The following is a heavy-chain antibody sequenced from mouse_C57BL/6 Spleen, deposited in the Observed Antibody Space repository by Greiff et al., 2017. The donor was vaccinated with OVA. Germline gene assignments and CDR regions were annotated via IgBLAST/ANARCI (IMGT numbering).Heavy chain of an antibody. V-gene: IGHV1-64*01. Sequence: VQLQQPGAELVKPGASVKLSCKASGYTFTSYWMQWVKQRPGQGLEWIGKIDPNSGSTNYNEKFKGKATLTVDKSSSTAYMQLSSLTSEDSAVYYCARSYVNSFAYWGQGTLVTVSA. CDR2: IDPNSGST. J-gene: IGHJ3*01. CDR1: GYTFTSYW. D-gene: IGHD2-1*01. CDR3: ARSYVNSFAY.